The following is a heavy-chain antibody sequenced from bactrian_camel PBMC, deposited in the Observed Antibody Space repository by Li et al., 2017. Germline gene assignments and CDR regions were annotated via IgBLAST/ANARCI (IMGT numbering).Heavy chain of an antibody. CDR3: ASDRMRPCRRVIYGGTWSGLGY. V-gene: IGHV3S42*01. Sequence: DVQLVESGGGSVQNGGSLRLSCAASANTFGTKRVTWFRQGPGKEREGVAAIDKDGITSYAESVKGRFTISKDNAKNTLFLQMNNLRPEDTAMYYCASDRMRPCRRVIYGGTWSGLGYLGQGTQVTVS. J-gene: IGHJ4*01. CDR1: ANTFGTKR. D-gene: IGHD6*01. CDR2: IDKDGIT.